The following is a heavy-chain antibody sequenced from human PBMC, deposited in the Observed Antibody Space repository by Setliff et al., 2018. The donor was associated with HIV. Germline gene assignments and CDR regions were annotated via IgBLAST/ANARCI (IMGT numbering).Heavy chain of an antibody. V-gene: IGHV3-48*01. D-gene: IGHD2-2*01. Sequence: GGSLRLSCAASGFNFGSYSLNWVRRAPGKGMEWVSYINRYGPTIYYADSVKGRFTISRDDAKNSLYLQMNSVRADDTAVYYCARAALRYCTSTSCPRVDAFDIWGQGTMVTVSS. J-gene: IGHJ3*02. CDR3: ARAALRYCTSTSCPRVDAFDI. CDR2: INRYGPTI. CDR1: GFNFGSYS.